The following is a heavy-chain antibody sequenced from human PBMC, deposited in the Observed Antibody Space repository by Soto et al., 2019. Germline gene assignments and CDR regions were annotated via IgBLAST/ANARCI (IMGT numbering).Heavy chain of an antibody. CDR1: GFTFSRYS. CDR3: ARESEDLTSNFDY. V-gene: IGHV3-21*01. Sequence: VGSLRLSCAASGFTFSRYSMNWVRQAPGKGLEWVSSISSTTNYIYYADSMKGRFTVSRDNAKNSVYLDMNSLSAEDTAVYYCARESEDLTSNFDYWGQGTLVTVSS. CDR2: ISSTTNYI. J-gene: IGHJ4*02.